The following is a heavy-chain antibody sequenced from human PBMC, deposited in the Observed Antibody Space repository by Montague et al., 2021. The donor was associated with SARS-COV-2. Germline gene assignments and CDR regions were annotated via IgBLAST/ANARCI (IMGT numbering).Heavy chain of an antibody. D-gene: IGHD3-10*01. CDR2: IYSSGST. CDR1: LDSGCGCT. J-gene: IGHJ6*02. CDR3: ARDRPRSYYYGSGTYTLGGYGMDV. Sequence: SETLSLTCAGDLDSGCGCTRGQIRRPAGWGLESIGRIYSSGSTNYNPSLKSRVTMSVDTSENQFSLKLSSVTAADTALYYCARDRPRSYYYGSGTYTLGGYGMDVWGQGTTVTVSS. V-gene: IGHV4-4*07.